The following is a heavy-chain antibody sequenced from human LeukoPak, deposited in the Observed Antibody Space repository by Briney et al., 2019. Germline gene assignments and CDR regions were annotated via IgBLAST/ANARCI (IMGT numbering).Heavy chain of an antibody. D-gene: IGHD3-10*01. CDR2: IYYNGDT. CDR1: GGSFSSYS. J-gene: IGHJ5*02. CDR3: VRGPYGSSISNWFDP. Sequence: SETLSLTCTLSGGSFSSYSWSWIRQTPGKGLEWIGYIYYNGDTHYNPSLNSRLSMSVDTPKKQFSLNLRSVTAADTAVYYCVRGPYGSSISNWFDPWGQGLLVTVSS. V-gene: IGHV4-59*01.